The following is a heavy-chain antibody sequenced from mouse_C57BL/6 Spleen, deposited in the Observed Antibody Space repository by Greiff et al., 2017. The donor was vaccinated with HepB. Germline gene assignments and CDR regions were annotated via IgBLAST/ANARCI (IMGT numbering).Heavy chain of an antibody. CDR1: GYTFTSYW. V-gene: IGHV1-55*01. CDR2: IYPGSGST. D-gene: IGHD3-2*02. CDR3: ARSPFSAQATPYYFDY. Sequence: QVQLKQPGAELVKPGASVKMSCKASGYTFTSYWITWVKQRPGQGLEWIGDIYPGSGSTNYNEKFKSKATLTVDTSSSTAYMQLSSLTSEDSAVYYCARSPFSAQATPYYFDYWGQGTTLTVSS. J-gene: IGHJ2*01.